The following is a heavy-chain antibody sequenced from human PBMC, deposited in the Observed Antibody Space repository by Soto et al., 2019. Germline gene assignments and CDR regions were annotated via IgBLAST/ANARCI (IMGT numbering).Heavy chain of an antibody. J-gene: IGHJ4*02. Sequence: EVQLVESGGGLVKPGRSLRNSCAASGFTFDDYAMHWVRQAPGKGLEWVSGISWNSGSIGYADSVKGRFTISRDNAKNSLYLEMNSLRAEDTALYYCAKDRGLVLSFYFDYWGQGTLVTVSS. CDR2: ISWNSGSI. CDR1: GFTFDDYA. D-gene: IGHD6-19*01. V-gene: IGHV3-9*01. CDR3: AKDRGLVLSFYFDY.